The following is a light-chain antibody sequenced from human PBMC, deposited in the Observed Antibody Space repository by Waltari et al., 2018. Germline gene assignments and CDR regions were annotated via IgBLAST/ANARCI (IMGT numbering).Light chain of an antibody. CDR3: STWDDSLGGPV. Sequence: QPVLTQPPSASGTPGQRVTISCSGSSSTLGINSIDRFQQLPGTAPKLLIYRNNQWPSGVPDRFSGYKSGTSASLAISGLQSEDEADYYCSTWDDSLGGPVFGGGTKLTVL. J-gene: IGLJ3*02. CDR2: RNN. V-gene: IGLV1-47*01. CDR1: SSTLGINS.